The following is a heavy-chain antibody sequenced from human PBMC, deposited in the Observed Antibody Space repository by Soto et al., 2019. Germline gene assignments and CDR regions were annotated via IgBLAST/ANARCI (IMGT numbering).Heavy chain of an antibody. D-gene: IGHD3-3*01. CDR1: GYSFTSYG. CDR3: ARGRITIFGVVIRENWFDP. CDR2: ISAYNGNT. Sequence: ASVKVSCKASGYSFTSYGISWVRQAPGQGLEWMGWISAYNGNTNYAQKLQGRVTMTTDTSTSTAYMEPRSLRSDDTAVYYCARGRITIFGVVIRENWFDPWGQGTLVTVSS. V-gene: IGHV1-18*01. J-gene: IGHJ5*02.